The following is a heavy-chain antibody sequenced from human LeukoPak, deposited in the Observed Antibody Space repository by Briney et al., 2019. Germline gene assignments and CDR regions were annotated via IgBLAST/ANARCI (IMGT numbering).Heavy chain of an antibody. CDR3: ARVLISWSGYRPQIFDY. CDR2: ISAYNGNT. CDR1: GYTFTSYG. J-gene: IGHJ4*02. Sequence: ASVKVSCKASGYTFTSYGISWVRQAPGQRLEWMGWISAYNGNTNYAQKLQGRVTMTTDTSTSTAYMELRSLRSEDTAVYYCARVLISWSGYRPQIFDYWGQGTLVTVSS. V-gene: IGHV1-18*01. D-gene: IGHD3-3*01.